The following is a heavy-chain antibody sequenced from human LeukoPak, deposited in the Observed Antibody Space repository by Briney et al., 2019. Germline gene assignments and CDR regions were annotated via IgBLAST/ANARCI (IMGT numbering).Heavy chain of an antibody. CDR3: ARDGPDNYGSMDV. J-gene: IGHJ6*02. V-gene: IGHV3-53*01. CDR2: IYSGGST. D-gene: IGHD4-17*01. CDR1: GFTVSSNY. Sequence: PGGFLRLSCAASGFTVSSNYMSWVRQAPGKGLEWVSVIYSGGSTYYADSVKGRFTISRDNSKNTLYLQMNSLRAEDTAVYYCARDGPDNYGSMDVWGQGTTVTVSS.